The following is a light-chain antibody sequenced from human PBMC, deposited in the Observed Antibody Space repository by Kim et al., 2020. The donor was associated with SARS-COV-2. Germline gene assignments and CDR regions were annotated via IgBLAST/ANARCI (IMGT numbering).Light chain of an antibody. CDR2: AAS. CDR3: QQINSYLT. V-gene: IGKV1-9*01. CDR1: QGISSY. J-gene: IGKJ4*01. Sequence: DIQLTQSPSFLSASVGDRVTITCRASQGISSYLAWYQQKPGKAPKLLIYAASTLQSGVPSRFSGSGSGTEFTLTISSLQPEDFATYYCQQINSYLTFGGGTKVDIK.